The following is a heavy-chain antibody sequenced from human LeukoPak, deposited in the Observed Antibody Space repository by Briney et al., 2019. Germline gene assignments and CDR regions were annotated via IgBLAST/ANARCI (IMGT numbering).Heavy chain of an antibody. Sequence: SETLSLTCTVSGDSISSGDYYWSWIRQPAGKGLEWIGRISSSGSTNYNPSLKSRVTISVDTSKNQFSLKLSSVTAADTAVYYCARGVRGYSYGGDYYYYMDVWGKGTTVTISS. D-gene: IGHD5-18*01. CDR3: ARGVRGYSYGGDYYYYMDV. J-gene: IGHJ6*03. CDR1: GDSISSGDYY. CDR2: ISSSGST. V-gene: IGHV4-61*02.